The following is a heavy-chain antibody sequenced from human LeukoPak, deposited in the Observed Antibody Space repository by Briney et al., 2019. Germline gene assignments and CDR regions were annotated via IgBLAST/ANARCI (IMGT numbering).Heavy chain of an antibody. CDR2: ISGTGGST. D-gene: IGHD2-15*01. Sequence: GGSLRLSCAASGFTVSSDAMTWVRQAPGKGLEWVSSISGTGGSTFYADSVKGRLSISRDNSKNTLYLQMNSLRAEDTATYYCAKEREAYCSAGSWYGSDKLLPADYWGQGTLVTVSS. V-gene: IGHV3-23*01. CDR3: AKEREAYCSAGSWYGSDKLLPADY. J-gene: IGHJ4*02. CDR1: GFTVSSDA.